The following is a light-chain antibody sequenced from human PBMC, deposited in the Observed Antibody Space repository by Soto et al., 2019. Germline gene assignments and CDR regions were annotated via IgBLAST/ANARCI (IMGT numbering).Light chain of an antibody. V-gene: IGLV2-14*01. CDR2: EVS. CDR1: SSDVGGYNY. CDR3: SSYTGSSTLYV. Sequence: QSALTQPASGSGSPGRSIPISCTGTSSDVGGYNYVSWYQQHPGKAPKLMIYEVSNRPSGVSNRFSGSKSGNTASLTISGLQAEDEADYYCSSYTGSSTLYVFGTGTKVT. J-gene: IGLJ1*01.